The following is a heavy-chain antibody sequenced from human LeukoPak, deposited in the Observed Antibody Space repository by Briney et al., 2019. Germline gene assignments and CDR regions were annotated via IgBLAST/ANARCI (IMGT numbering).Heavy chain of an antibody. J-gene: IGHJ4*02. CDR3: ARVRSSSWIRSHFDY. Sequence: SETLSLTCAVYGGSFSGYYWSWIRQPPGKGLEWIGEINHSGSTNYNPSLKSRVTISVDTSKNQFSLKLSSVTAADTAVYYCARVRSSSWIRSHFDYWGQGTLVTVSS. CDR2: INHSGST. CDR1: GGSFSGYY. D-gene: IGHD6-13*01. V-gene: IGHV4-34*01.